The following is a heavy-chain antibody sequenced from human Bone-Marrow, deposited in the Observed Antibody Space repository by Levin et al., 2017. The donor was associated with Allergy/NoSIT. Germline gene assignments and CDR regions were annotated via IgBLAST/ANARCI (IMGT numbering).Heavy chain of an antibody. Sequence: SGPTLVKPTQTLTLTCTFSGFSLSTSGVGVGWIRQPPGKALEWLALIYWDDDKRYSPSLKSRLTITKDTSKNQVVLTMTNMDPVDTATYYCAHSRITMVRGVQVYDYWGQGTLVTVSS. CDR2: IYWDDDK. J-gene: IGHJ4*02. CDR3: AHSRITMVRGVQVYDY. CDR1: GFSLSTSGVG. V-gene: IGHV2-5*02. D-gene: IGHD3-10*01.